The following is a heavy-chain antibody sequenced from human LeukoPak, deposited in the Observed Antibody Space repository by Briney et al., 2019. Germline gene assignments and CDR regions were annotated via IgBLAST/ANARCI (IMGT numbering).Heavy chain of an antibody. V-gene: IGHV1-69*05. CDR3: ARDQGEIAAGGTRPTPGPPMYYYYYHMDV. CDR1: GGTFSSYA. Sequence: GSSVKVSCKASGGTFSSYAISWVRQAPGQGLEWMGGIIPIFGTANYAQKFQGRVTITTDESTSTAHMELSSLRSEDTAVYYCARDQGEIAAGGTRPTPGPPMYYYYYHMDVWGKGTTVTVSS. D-gene: IGHD6-13*01. J-gene: IGHJ6*03. CDR2: IIPIFGTA.